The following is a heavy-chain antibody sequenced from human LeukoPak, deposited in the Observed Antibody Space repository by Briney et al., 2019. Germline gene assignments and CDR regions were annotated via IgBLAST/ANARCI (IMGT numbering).Heavy chain of an antibody. CDR2: IWYDGSNK. J-gene: IGHJ4*02. Sequence: PGGSLRLSCAASGFTFSGYGMHWVRQAPGKGLEWVAVIWYDGSNKYYADSVKGRFTISRDNSKNTLYLQMNSLRAEDTAVYYCARDWGAYYYDSSGYYLVYWGQGTLVTVSS. CDR1: GFTFSGYG. CDR3: ARDWGAYYYDSSGYYLVY. D-gene: IGHD3-22*01. V-gene: IGHV3-33*01.